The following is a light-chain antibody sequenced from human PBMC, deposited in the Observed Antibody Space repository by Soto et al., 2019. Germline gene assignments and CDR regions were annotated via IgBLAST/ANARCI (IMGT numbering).Light chain of an antibody. CDR3: QQFGNSRYT. CDR2: GAS. V-gene: IGKV3-20*01. Sequence: EIMLTQSPATLSLSPGERATLSCRASQSLSRDYLAWYQQIPGQAPRVLIYGASTRATGIPDRFSGSGSGTDFTLTISRLEPEDFAVYYCQQFGNSRYTFGQGTKLEIK. J-gene: IGKJ2*01. CDR1: QSLSRDY.